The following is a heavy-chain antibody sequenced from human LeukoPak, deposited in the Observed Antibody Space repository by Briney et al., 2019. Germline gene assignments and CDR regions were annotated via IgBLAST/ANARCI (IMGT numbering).Heavy chain of an antibody. CDR3: VATDIAAAGTWLDP. D-gene: IGHD6-13*01. Sequence: SETLSLTCTVSGGSISSYYWSWIRQPPGKGLEWLGYMHYSGTTNYNPALKSRVTISVDTSKNQFSLKLSSVTAADTAVYYCVATDIAAAGTWLDPWGQGTLVTVSS. J-gene: IGHJ5*02. CDR2: MHYSGTT. CDR1: GGSISSYY. V-gene: IGHV4-59*01.